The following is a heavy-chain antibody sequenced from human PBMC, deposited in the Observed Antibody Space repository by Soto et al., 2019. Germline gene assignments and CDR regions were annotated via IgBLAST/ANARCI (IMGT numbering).Heavy chain of an antibody. Sequence: GGSLRLSCAASGFTFSTYGMHWVRQAPGKGLEWVAVISDDGSDKYYADSVKGRFTISRDNSKNTLYLQMNSLRAEDTAMYFCAKDRNYEVVYYFDYWGQGTLVTVSS. D-gene: IGHD4-4*01. V-gene: IGHV3-30*18. J-gene: IGHJ4*02. CDR2: ISDDGSDK. CDR1: GFTFSTYG. CDR3: AKDRNYEVVYYFDY.